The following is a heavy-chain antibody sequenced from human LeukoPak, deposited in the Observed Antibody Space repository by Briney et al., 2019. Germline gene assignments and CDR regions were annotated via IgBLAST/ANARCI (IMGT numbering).Heavy chain of an antibody. J-gene: IGHJ4*02. CDR1: GFTFSSYS. V-gene: IGHV3-21*01. D-gene: IGHD1-26*01. Sequence: GGSLRLSCAASGFTFSSYSMNWVRQAPGKGLEWVSSISSSSSYIYYADSVKGRFTISRDNAKNSLYLQMNSLRAEDTAVYYCARAVGAISPSDYWGQGTLVTVSS. CDR3: ARAVGAISPSDY. CDR2: ISSSSSYI.